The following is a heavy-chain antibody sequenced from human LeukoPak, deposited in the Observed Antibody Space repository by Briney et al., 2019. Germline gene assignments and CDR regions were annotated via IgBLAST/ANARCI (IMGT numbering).Heavy chain of an antibody. D-gene: IGHD1-26*01. V-gene: IGHV1-8*01. CDR1: GYTFTSYD. CDR2: MNPNSGNT. J-gene: IGHJ6*02. Sequence: GASVKVSCKASGYTFTSYDINWVRQATGQGLEWMGWMNPNSGNTGYAQKFQGRVTMTRNTSISTAYMELSSLRSEDTAVYYCARGRYSGSYHYYGMDVWGQGTTVSISS. CDR3: ARGRYSGSYHYYGMDV.